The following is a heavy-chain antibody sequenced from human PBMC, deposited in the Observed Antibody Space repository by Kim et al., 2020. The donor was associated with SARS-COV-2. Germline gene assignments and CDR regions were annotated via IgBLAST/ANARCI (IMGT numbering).Heavy chain of an antibody. CDR3: ARMLSGSGSYYPFDY. Sequence: GGSLRLSCAASGFTFSSYGMHWVRQAPGKGLEWVAVIWYDGSNKYYADSVKGRFTISRDNSKNTLYLQMNSLRAEDTAVYYCARMLSGSGSYYPFDYWGQGTLVTVSS. CDR1: GFTFSSYG. J-gene: IGHJ4*02. CDR2: IWYDGSNK. V-gene: IGHV3-33*01. D-gene: IGHD3-10*01.